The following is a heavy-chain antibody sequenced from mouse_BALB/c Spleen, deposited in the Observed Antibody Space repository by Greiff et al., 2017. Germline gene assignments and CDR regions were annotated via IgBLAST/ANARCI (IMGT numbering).Heavy chain of an antibody. Sequence: SVKGRFTIPRDNARNILYLQMSSLRSEDTAMYYCARGGTTEFAYWGQGTLVTVSA. J-gene: IGHJ3*01. V-gene: IGHV5-6-5*01. D-gene: IGHD1-1*01. CDR3: ARGGTTEFAY.